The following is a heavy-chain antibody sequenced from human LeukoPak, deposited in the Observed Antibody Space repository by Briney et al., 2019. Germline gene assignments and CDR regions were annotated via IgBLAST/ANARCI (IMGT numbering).Heavy chain of an antibody. CDR2: IYSGGST. CDR1: GFTVSSNY. Sequence: PGGSLRLSCAASGFTVSSNYMSWVRQAPGKGLEGVSVIYSGGSTYYADSVKGRFTISRDNSKNTLYLQMNSLRAEDTAVYYCAREYSSGWYRSNWFDPWGQGTLVTVSS. D-gene: IGHD6-19*01. V-gene: IGHV3-53*05. J-gene: IGHJ5*02. CDR3: AREYSSGWYRSNWFDP.